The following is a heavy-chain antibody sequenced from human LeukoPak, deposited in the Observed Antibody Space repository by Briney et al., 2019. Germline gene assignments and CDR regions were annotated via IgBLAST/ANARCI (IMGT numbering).Heavy chain of an antibody. V-gene: IGHV3-23*01. Sequence: GGSLRLSCTASGFTFSSYAMNWVRQAPGKGLEWVSGIGDGGTFTYYADSVKGRFTISRDNSKNTLSLQVNSLRAEDTAVYYCAREGLGAAAGTFDYWGQGTLVTVSS. CDR1: GFTFSSYA. J-gene: IGHJ4*02. CDR2: IGDGGTFT. D-gene: IGHD6-13*01. CDR3: AREGLGAAAGTFDY.